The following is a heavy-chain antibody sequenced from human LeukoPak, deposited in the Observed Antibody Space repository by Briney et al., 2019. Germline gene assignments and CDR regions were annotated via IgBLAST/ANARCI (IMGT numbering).Heavy chain of an antibody. V-gene: IGHV4-59*01. CDR1: GGSISYYY. D-gene: IGHD2-15*01. Sequence: SETLSLTCSVSGGSISYYYWSWIRQPPGKGLEWIGYIYYSGSTNYNPSLKSRVTIPVDTSKNQFSLKLSSVTAADTAVYYCARVGFKGYCSGGSCYDEWGQGTLVTVSS. CDR3: ARVGFKGYCSGGSCYDE. J-gene: IGHJ4*02. CDR2: IYYSGST.